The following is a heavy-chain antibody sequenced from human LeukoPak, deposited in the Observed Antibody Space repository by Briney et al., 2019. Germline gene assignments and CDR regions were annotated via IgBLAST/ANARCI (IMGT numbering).Heavy chain of an antibody. CDR3: ARVRIGETSYDASDV. J-gene: IGHJ3*01. Sequence: SETLSLTCTVSGGSISSYYWTWIRQPPGRGLEWIGDIYITGSTNYNPYLKRRVTISVDTSKNQFSLRLSSVTAADTAVYYCARVRIGETSYDASDVWGLGTMVTVSS. D-gene: IGHD1-26*01. CDR2: IYITGST. V-gene: IGHV4-59*13. CDR1: GGSISSYY.